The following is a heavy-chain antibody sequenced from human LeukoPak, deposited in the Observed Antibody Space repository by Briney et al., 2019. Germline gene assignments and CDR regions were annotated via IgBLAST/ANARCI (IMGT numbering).Heavy chain of an antibody. Sequence: GGSLRLSCAASGFTFCDYYMSWIRQAPGKGLEWVSYISSSGSTIYYADSVKGRFTISRDNAKNSLYLQMNSLRAEDTAVYYCARDILDDFWSGYYTYYYYYGMDVWGQGTTVTVSS. CDR1: GFTFCDYY. CDR3: ARDILDDFWSGYYTYYYYYGMDV. J-gene: IGHJ6*02. D-gene: IGHD3-3*01. V-gene: IGHV3-11*01. CDR2: ISSSGSTI.